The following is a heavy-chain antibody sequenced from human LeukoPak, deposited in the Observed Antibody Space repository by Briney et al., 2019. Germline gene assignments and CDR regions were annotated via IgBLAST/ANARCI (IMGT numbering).Heavy chain of an antibody. D-gene: IGHD2-21*02. CDR3: AKGNGDGDCHSYFYFYVDV. CDR1: GFTFSCYG. Sequence: GGSLRLSRAATGFTFSCYGMHWVRQAPGKGLEWVAFIRFDGSNKYYADSVKGRFTISRDNSRDALYLQMNSLRAEDTAVYYCAKGNGDGDCHSYFYFYVDVWGKGATLTVSS. J-gene: IGHJ6*03. CDR2: IRFDGSNK. V-gene: IGHV3-30*02.